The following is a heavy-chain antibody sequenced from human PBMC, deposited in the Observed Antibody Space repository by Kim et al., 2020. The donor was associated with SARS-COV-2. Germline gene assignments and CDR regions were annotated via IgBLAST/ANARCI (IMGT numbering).Heavy chain of an antibody. CDR3: ARVAELPLTRYYFDY. V-gene: IGHV4-59*01. Sequence: PSLKSRVTISVDTSKNQFSLKLSSVTAADTAVYYCARVAELPLTRYYFDYWGQGTLVTVSS. J-gene: IGHJ4*02. D-gene: IGHD1-7*01.